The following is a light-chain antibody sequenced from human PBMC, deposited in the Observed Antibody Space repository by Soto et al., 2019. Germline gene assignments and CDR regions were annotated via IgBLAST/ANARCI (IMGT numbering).Light chain of an antibody. CDR2: EVS. V-gene: IGLV2-8*01. CDR3: TSYAGANTLV. Sequence: QSALTQPPSASGSPGQSVTISCTGTSSDVGGYDYVSWYQQHPGKAPKVMIFEVSKRPSGVPDRFSGSKSANTASLTVSGLHAEDEADYDCTSYAGANTLVFGGGTKVTVL. CDR1: SSDVGGYDY. J-gene: IGLJ2*01.